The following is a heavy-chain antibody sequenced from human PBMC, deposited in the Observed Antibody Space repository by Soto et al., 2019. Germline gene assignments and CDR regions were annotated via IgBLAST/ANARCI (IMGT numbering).Heavy chain of an antibody. CDR1: GFTFSSYA. D-gene: IGHD3-16*02. V-gene: IGHV3-23*01. CDR3: AKDDSNNPLSGQNY. Sequence: PGGSLRLSCAASGFTFSSYAMSWVRQAPGKGLEWVSAISGSGGSTYYADSVKGRFTISRDNSKNTLYLQMNSLRAEDTAVYYCAKDDSNNPLSGQNYWGHGTMVPVYS. J-gene: IGHJ4*01. CDR2: ISGSGGST.